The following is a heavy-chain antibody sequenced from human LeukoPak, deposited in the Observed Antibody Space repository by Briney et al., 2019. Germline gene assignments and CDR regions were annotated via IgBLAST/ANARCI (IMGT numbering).Heavy chain of an antibody. CDR1: GFTFSSYW. J-gene: IGHJ6*02. V-gene: IGHV3-7*01. CDR3: ARSPIVVVVAATAVYYYYGMDV. CDR2: IKQDGSEK. D-gene: IGHD2-15*01. Sequence: GGSLRLSCAASGFTFSSYWMSWVRQAPGKGLEWVANIKQDGSEKYYVDSVKGRFTISRDNAKNSLYLQMNSLRAEDTAVYYCARSPIVVVVAATAVYYYYGMDVWGQGTTVTVSS.